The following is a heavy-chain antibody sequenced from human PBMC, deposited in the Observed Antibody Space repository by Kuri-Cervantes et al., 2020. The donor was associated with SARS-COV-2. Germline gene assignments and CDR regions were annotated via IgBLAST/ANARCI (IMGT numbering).Heavy chain of an antibody. D-gene: IGHD3-22*01. V-gene: IGHV1-2*02. CDR2: INPNSGGT. Sequence: ASVKASCKASGYTFTGYYMHWVRQAPGQGLEWMGWINPNSGGTNYAQKFQGRVTMTRDTSISTAYMELSRLRSDDTAVYYCATPSYYDSSGSYDAFDIWGQGTMVTVSS. CDR1: GYTFTGYY. CDR3: ATPSYYDSSGSYDAFDI. J-gene: IGHJ3*02.